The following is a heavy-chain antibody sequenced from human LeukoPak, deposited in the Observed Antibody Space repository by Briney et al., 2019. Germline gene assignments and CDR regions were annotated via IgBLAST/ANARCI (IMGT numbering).Heavy chain of an antibody. D-gene: IGHD3-9*01. V-gene: IGHV3-7*03. CDR2: MDEYGSEI. CDR3: AKCILTGYYKGYMDV. Sequence: GGSLRLSCAASGFSFGSYTMSWVRQAPGKGLEWVTYMDEYGSEIFYMDSVRGRFTISRDNAKSSLFLQMNSLRAEDTAVYYCAKCILTGYYKGYMDVWGKGTTVTISS. J-gene: IGHJ6*03. CDR1: GFSFGSYT.